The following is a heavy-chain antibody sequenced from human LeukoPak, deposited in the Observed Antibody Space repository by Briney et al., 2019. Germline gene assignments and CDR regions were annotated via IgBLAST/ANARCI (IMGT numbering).Heavy chain of an antibody. CDR3: ARSSLGYCSSTSCPAGYYYYYGMDV. CDR1: GGTFSSYA. CDR2: IIPIFGTA. J-gene: IGHJ6*02. V-gene: IGHV1-69*13. Sequence: SVKVSCKASGGTFSSYAISWVRQAPGQGLEWMGGIIPIFGTANNAQKFQGRVTITADESTSTAYMELSSLRSEDTAVYYCARSSLGYCSSTSCPAGYYYYYGMDVWGQGTTVTVSS. D-gene: IGHD2-2*01.